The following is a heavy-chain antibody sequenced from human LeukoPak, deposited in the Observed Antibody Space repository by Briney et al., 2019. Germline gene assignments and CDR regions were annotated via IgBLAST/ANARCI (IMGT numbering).Heavy chain of an antibody. D-gene: IGHD1-26*01. CDR2: VYYSGST. CDR3: ARRVGATKGGAFDI. CDR1: GGSISSYY. V-gene: IGHV4-59*12. J-gene: IGHJ3*02. Sequence: SETLSLTCTVSGGSISSYYWSWIRQPPGKGLEWIGYVYYSGSTNYNPSLKSRVTISVDTSKNQFSLKLSSVTAADTAVYYCARRVGATKGGAFDIWGQGTMVTVSS.